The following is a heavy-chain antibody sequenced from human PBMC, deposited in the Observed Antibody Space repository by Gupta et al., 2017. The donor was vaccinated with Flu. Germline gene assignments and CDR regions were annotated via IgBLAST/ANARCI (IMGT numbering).Heavy chain of an antibody. D-gene: IGHD3-10*01. Sequence: QLQLQESGPGLVKPSETLSLTCTVSGGSISSSSYYWGWIRQPPGKGLEWIGSIYYSGSTYYNPSLKSRVTISVDTSKNQFSLKLSSVTAADTAVYYCARNYYGSGSYSAYNWFDPWGQGTLVTVSS. J-gene: IGHJ5*02. V-gene: IGHV4-39*01. CDR3: ARNYYGSGSYSAYNWFDP. CDR2: IYYSGST. CDR1: GGSISSSSYY.